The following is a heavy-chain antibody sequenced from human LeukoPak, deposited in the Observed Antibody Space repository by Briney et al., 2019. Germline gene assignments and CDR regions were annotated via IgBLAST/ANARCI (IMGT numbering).Heavy chain of an antibody. CDR2: IKPDSGDT. CDR3: VRDRPHNWFDP. V-gene: IGHV1-2*02. J-gene: IGHJ5*02. CDR1: GYTFSAYY. Sequence: GASVKVSCKASGYTFSAYYIHWVRQAPGQGLEWIGLIKPDSGDTNYAQKFRGRVTMTRDTSITTAYMELNRLTSDDTALYYCVRDRPHNWFDPWGQGTLVTVSS.